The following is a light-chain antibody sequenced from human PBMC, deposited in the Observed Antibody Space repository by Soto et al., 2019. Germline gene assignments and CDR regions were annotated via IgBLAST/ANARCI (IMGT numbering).Light chain of an antibody. J-gene: IGKJ1*01. V-gene: IGKV3-20*01. CDR1: QSVSSY. CDR3: QQYGTSPRT. CDR2: GVS. Sequence: EIVLTQSPGTLSLSPGERATLSCRASQSVSSYLAWYQQKPGQAPRLLIYGVSGRATGIPDRFSGSGSGTDFTLTISRLEPEDFAVYYCQQYGTSPRTFGQGTKVDIK.